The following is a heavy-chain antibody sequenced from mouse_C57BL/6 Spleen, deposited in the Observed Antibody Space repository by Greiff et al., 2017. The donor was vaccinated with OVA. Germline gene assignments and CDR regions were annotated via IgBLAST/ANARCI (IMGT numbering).Heavy chain of an antibody. CDR3: VSDGYYDWFAY. CDR2: IRSKSNNYAT. J-gene: IGHJ3*01. CDR1: GFSFNTYA. D-gene: IGHD2-3*01. V-gene: IGHV10-1*01. Sequence: EVQGVESGGGLVQPKGSLKLSCAASGFSFNTYAMNWVRQAPGKGLEWVARIRSKSNNYATYYADSVKDRFTISRDDSESMLYLQMSNLKTEDTAMYYCVSDGYYDWFAYWGQGTLVTDSA.